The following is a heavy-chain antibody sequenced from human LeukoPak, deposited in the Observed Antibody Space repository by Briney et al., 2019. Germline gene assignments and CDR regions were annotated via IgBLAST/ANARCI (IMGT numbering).Heavy chain of an antibody. CDR3: AKDHSSGRVAYCGGDCYPDY. Sequence: GGSLRLSCAASGFTFSNYDMHWVRQATGKGLEWVSGIGTAGDIYYPGSVKGRFTISRENAKNSLYLQMNSLRAEDTALYYCAKDHSSGRVAYCGGDCYPDYWGQGTLVTVSS. J-gene: IGHJ4*02. V-gene: IGHV3-13*01. CDR1: GFTFSNYD. CDR2: IGTAGDI. D-gene: IGHD2-21*02.